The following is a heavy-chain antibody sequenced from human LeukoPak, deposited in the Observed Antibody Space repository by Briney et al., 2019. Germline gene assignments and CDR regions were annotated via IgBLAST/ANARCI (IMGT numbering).Heavy chain of an antibody. V-gene: IGHV3-48*04. CDR3: ASSRDNFDY. CDR2: ISGSSSTI. Sequence: GGSLRLSCAASGFTFSTYSMNWVRQAPGKGLEWVSYISGSSSTIYYADSVRGRFTISRDNTNNSLYLRLNSLRAEDTAVYYCASSRDNFDYWGQGTLVTVSS. CDR1: GFTFSTYS. J-gene: IGHJ4*02. D-gene: IGHD5-24*01.